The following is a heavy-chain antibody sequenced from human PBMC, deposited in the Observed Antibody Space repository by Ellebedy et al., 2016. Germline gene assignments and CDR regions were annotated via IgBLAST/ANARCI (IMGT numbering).Heavy chain of an antibody. Sequence: GESLKISXAASGFTFSSYAMHWVRQAPGKGLEYVSAISSNGGSTYYANSVKGRFTISRDNSKNTLYLQMNSLRAEDTAVYYCARDLDSSGYFGYWGQGTLVTVSS. D-gene: IGHD6-19*01. CDR1: GFTFSSYA. CDR2: ISSNGGST. CDR3: ARDLDSSGYFGY. J-gene: IGHJ4*02. V-gene: IGHV3-64*01.